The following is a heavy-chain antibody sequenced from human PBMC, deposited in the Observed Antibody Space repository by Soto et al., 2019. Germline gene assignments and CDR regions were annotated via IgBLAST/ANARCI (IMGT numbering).Heavy chain of an antibody. V-gene: IGHV1-69*13. CDR3: AADGANDYGGNSVLQPTSYYYYGMDV. D-gene: IGHD4-17*01. CDR1: GGTFSSYA. CDR2: IIPIFGTA. J-gene: IGHJ6*02. Sequence: SVKVSCKASGGTFSSYAISWVRQAPGQGLEWMGGIIPIFGTANYAQKFQGRVTITADESTSTAYMELSSLRSEDTAVYYCAADGANDYGGNSVLQPTSYYYYGMDVWGQGTTVTVSS.